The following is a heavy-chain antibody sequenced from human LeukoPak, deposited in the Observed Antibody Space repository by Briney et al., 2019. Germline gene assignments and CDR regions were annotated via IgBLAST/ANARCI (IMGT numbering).Heavy chain of an antibody. CDR1: GFTFSTYV. J-gene: IGHJ4*02. D-gene: IGHD3-16*01. CDR2: IGGNGGDT. Sequence: PGGSLRLSCTASGFTFSTYVMTSGRQAPGKGLEWVSGIGGNGGDTNYADSVKGRFTISRDNSKNTVYLQMNSPRAEDTAVYFCATQPEGRGSPWDFWGQGTLVTVSS. V-gene: IGHV3-23*01. CDR3: ATQPEGRGSPWDF.